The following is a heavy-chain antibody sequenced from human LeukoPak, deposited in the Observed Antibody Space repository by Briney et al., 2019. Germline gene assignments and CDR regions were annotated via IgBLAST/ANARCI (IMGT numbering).Heavy chain of an antibody. D-gene: IGHD3-22*01. Sequence: GGSLRLSCAASGFTFDDYSMHWVRQAPGKGLEWVSLITWDGTRTYYADSVKGRFSISRDNSKNSLYLQMNSLRTEDTALYYCTKETTMIVGDQYFDYWGQGTLVTVSS. CDR3: TKETTMIVGDQYFDY. J-gene: IGHJ4*02. V-gene: IGHV3-43*01. CDR1: GFTFDDYS. CDR2: ITWDGTRT.